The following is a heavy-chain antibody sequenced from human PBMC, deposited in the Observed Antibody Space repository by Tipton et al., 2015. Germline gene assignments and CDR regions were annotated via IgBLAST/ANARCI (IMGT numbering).Heavy chain of an antibody. J-gene: IGHJ1*01. Sequence: TLSLTCTVSGGSIRSEYWSWIRQPPGKGLEWIGYVFYTGRTYYNPSLESRVTISVDTFENQFYLKLSSVTAADTAIYFCARGQDENSLGEFYTHWGQGALVTVSS. CDR1: GGSIRSEY. V-gene: IGHV4-59*01. CDR3: ARGQDENSLGEFYTH. CDR2: VFYTGRT. D-gene: IGHD3-16*01.